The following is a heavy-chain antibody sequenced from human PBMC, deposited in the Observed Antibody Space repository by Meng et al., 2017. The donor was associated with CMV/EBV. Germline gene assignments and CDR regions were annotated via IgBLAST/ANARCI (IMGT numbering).Heavy chain of an antibody. CDR1: GGFISSYY. V-gene: IGHV4-59*01. CDR2: IYYSGST. Sequence: ESLKISCTVSGGFISSYYWSWIRQPPGKGLEWIGYIYYSGSTNYNPSLKSRVTISVDTSKNQFSLKLSSVTAADTAVYYCARGADIVVVPAAIRPIGYYYGMDVWGQGTTVTVSS. CDR3: ARGADIVVVPAAIRPIGYYYGMDV. J-gene: IGHJ6*02. D-gene: IGHD2-2*02.